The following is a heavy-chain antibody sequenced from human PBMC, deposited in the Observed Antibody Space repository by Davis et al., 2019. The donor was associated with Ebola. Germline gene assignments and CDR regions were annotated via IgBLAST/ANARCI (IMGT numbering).Heavy chain of an antibody. CDR2: ISSSGSTI. D-gene: IGHD6-19*01. CDR1: GFTFSDYY. CDR3: ARVYSSGWDYYGRDV. Sequence: PGGSLRLSCAASGFTFSDYYMSWIRQAPGKGLEWVSYISSSGSTIYYADSVKGRFTISRDNAKNSLYLQMNSLRAEDTAVYYCARVYSSGWDYYGRDVWGQGTTVTVSS. V-gene: IGHV3-11*04. J-gene: IGHJ6*02.